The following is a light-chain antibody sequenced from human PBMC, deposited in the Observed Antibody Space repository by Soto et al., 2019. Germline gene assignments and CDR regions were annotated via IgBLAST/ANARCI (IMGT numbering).Light chain of an antibody. Sequence: DIQMPQSPSSLSASVGDRVTITCRASQSISVYLNWYQQKPGKAPKLLIYAASTLQSGVPSRFSGSGSGTDFTLTINSLQPEDFATYSCQQSFNFPYIFGQGTKLEIK. J-gene: IGKJ2*01. CDR1: QSISVY. CDR2: AAS. CDR3: QQSFNFPYI. V-gene: IGKV1-39*01.